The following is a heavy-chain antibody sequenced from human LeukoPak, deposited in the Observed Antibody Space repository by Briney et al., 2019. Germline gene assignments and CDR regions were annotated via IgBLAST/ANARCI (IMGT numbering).Heavy chain of an antibody. Sequence: ASVKVSCKASGFTFNAYYIHWVRQAPGQGLEWMGWINPNTGDTNFAQKFQGRVAMTGDTSLSTAYMDLSRLTSDDTAVYYCARDRYYHGSGSHDPYYYYYMDVWGKGTTVTISS. V-gene: IGHV1-2*02. CDR2: INPNTGDT. CDR3: ARDRYYHGSGSHDPYYYYYMDV. CDR1: GFTFNAYY. J-gene: IGHJ6*03. D-gene: IGHD3-10*01.